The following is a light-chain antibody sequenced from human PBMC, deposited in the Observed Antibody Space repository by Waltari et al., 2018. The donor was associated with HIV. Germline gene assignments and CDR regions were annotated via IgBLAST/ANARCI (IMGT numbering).Light chain of an antibody. J-gene: IGLJ3*02. CDR2: EVS. V-gene: IGLV2-14*01. CDR1: SFDIYGYNF. Sequence: QSALTQPASVSGSPGQSITISCTGTSFDIYGYNFFSWFQPHPGQAPKFIIYEVSNRPSGVSDRFSGSKSGNTASLTISGLQPEDEAEYFCISYISSSSPVFGGGTKLTVL. CDR3: ISYISSSSPV.